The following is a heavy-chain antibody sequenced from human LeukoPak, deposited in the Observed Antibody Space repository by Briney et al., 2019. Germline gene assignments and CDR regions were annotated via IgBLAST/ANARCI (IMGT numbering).Heavy chain of an antibody. D-gene: IGHD1-7*01. Sequence: GGSLGLSCAASGFTVSSNYMSWVRQAPGKGLEWVSVIYSGGSTYYADSVKGRFTISRDNSKNTLYLQMNSLRAEDTAVYYCAREAVRYNWNYVNWFDPWGQGTLVTVSS. J-gene: IGHJ5*02. CDR2: IYSGGST. CDR1: GFTVSSNY. V-gene: IGHV3-53*05. CDR3: AREAVRYNWNYVNWFDP.